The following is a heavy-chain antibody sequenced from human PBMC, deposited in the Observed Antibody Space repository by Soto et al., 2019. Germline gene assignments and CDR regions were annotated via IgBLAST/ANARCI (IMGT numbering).Heavy chain of an antibody. CDR2: ISGSGGST. D-gene: IGHD1-7*01. Sequence: GESLKISCAASGFTFSSYAMNWVRQAPGKGLEWVSAISGSGGSTYYADSVKGRFTISRDSSKNTLYLQMNSLRAEDTAVYYCAKGNSWSPALVLDIWGQGTMVTVSS. CDR3: AKGNSWSPALVLDI. J-gene: IGHJ3*02. V-gene: IGHV3-23*01. CDR1: GFTFSSYA.